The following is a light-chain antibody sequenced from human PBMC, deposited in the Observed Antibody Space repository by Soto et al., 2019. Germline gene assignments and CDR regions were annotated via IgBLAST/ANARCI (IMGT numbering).Light chain of an antibody. CDR2: DAS. CDR3: QQSSNWPPWT. CDR1: QSVGTS. V-gene: IGKV3-11*01. Sequence: EIVLTQSPATLSLSPGERATFSCKASQSVGTSLAWFQQKPGQAPRLLIYDASVRATGIPARFSGSGSGTDFTLTISRLQPEDIGMYYCQQSSNWPPWTFGRGTRVEI. J-gene: IGKJ1*01.